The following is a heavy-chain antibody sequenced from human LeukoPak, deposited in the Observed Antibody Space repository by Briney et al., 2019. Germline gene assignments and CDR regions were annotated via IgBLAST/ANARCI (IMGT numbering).Heavy chain of an antibody. CDR2: LSGSGGST. CDR1: GFTFSSYA. V-gene: IGHV3-23*01. Sequence: PGGSLRLSRAASGFTFSSYAMTWVRQAPGKGLEWVSALSGSGGSTYYADSVKGRFTISRDNSKNTLYLQMNSLRAEDTAVYYCAKANPSPVTKLWYYYDSSGYFDLFDYWGQGTLVTVSS. D-gene: IGHD3-22*01. CDR3: AKANPSPVTKLWYYYDSSGYFDLFDY. J-gene: IGHJ4*02.